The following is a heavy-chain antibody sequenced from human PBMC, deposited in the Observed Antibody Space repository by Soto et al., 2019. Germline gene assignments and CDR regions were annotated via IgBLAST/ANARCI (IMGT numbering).Heavy chain of an antibody. D-gene: IGHD3-3*01. CDR3: ARDPITIFGVAGYGMDV. V-gene: IGHV6-1*01. Sequence: PSQTLSLTCAISGDSVSSNSAAWNWIRQSPSRGLEWLGRTYYRSKWYNDYAVSVKSRITINPDTSKNQFSLQLNSVTPEDTAVYYCARDPITIFGVAGYGMDVWGQGTTVTVSS. CDR2: TYYRSKWYN. CDR1: GDSVSSNSAA. J-gene: IGHJ6*02.